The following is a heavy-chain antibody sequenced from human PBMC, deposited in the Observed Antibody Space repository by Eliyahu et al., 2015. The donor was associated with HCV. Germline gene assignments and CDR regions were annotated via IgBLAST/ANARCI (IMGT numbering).Heavy chain of an antibody. CDR2: ISSSSSTM. J-gene: IGHJ5*02. D-gene: IGHD2-21*02. CDR3: ARDTSDWYPGFSWFDP. V-gene: IGHV3-48*02. Sequence: EVQLVESGGGLVQPGGSLRLXCAAXGFXFVCHSLNWVRQAPGKGLEWVSYISSSSSTMYYADSVKGRFTISRDNAKTSLYLQMNSLRDEDTAIYYCARDTSDWYPGFSWFDPWGQGTLVTVSS. CDR1: GFXFVCHS.